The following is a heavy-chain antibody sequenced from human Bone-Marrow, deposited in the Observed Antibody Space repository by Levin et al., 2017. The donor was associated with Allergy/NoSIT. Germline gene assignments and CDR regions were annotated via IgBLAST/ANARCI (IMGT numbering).Heavy chain of an antibody. D-gene: IGHD6-13*01. CDR1: GGSFSGYY. V-gene: IGHV4-34*01. CDR2: INHSGST. Sequence: KPSETLSLTCAVYGGSFSGYYWSWIRQPPGKGLEWIGEINHSGSTNYNPSLKSRVTISVDTSKNQFSLKLSSVTAADTAVYYCAREGDSSSLYYFDYWGQGTLVTVSS. J-gene: IGHJ4*02. CDR3: AREGDSSSLYYFDY.